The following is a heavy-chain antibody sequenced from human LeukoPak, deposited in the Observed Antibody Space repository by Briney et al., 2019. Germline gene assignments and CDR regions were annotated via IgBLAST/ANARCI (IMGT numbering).Heavy chain of an antibody. CDR2: INHSGST. V-gene: IGHV4-34*01. CDR1: GGSFSGYY. J-gene: IGHJ2*01. CDR3: ARALGVAVYWYFDL. D-gene: IGHD6-19*01. Sequence: SETLSLTCAVYGGSFSGYYWSWIRQPPGKGLEWIGEINHSGSTNYNPSLKSRVTISVDTSKNQFSLKLSSVTAADTAVYCCARALGVAVYWYFDLWGRGTLVTVS.